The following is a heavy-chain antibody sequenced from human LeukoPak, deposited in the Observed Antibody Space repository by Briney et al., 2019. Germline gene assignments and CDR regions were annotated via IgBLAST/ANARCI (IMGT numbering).Heavy chain of an antibody. D-gene: IGHD6-13*01. Sequence: PSETLPLTCAVYGGSFSGYYWSWIRQPPGKGLEWIGEINHSGSTNYNPSLKSRVTISVDTSKNQFSLKLSSVTAADTAVYYCARYSSSWPYYYYGMDVWGKGTTVTVSS. J-gene: IGHJ6*04. CDR3: ARYSSSWPYYYYGMDV. CDR2: INHSGST. V-gene: IGHV4-34*01. CDR1: GGSFSGYY.